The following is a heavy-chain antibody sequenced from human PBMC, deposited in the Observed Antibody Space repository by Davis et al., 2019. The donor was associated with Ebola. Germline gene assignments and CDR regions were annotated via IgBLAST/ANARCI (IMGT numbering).Heavy chain of an antibody. J-gene: IGHJ4*01. V-gene: IGHV3-21*01. Sequence: GESLKISCAASGFTFSSYSMNWVRQAPGKGLEWVSSISSSSSYIYYADSVKGRFTISRDNSKNRLFLQMNSLRVEDTAVYYCAKDSPTPGNWGQGTLVTVSS. CDR2: ISSSSSYI. D-gene: IGHD1-1*01. CDR3: AKDSPTPGN. CDR1: GFTFSSYS.